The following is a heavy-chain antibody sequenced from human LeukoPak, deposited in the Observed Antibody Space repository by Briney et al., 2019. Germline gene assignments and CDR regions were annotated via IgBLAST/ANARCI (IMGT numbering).Heavy chain of an antibody. CDR1: GFTFSSYA. J-gene: IGHJ6*02. D-gene: IGHD3-22*01. CDR3: ARDSPTYYYDSSGYYYYYYGMDV. Sequence: PGGSLRLSCAASGFTFSSYAMSWVRQAPGKGLEWVSAISGSGGSTYYADSVKGRFTISRDNAKNSLYLQMNSLRAEDTAVYYCARDSPTYYYDSSGYYYYYYGMDVWGQGTTVTVSS. CDR2: ISGSGGST. V-gene: IGHV3-23*01.